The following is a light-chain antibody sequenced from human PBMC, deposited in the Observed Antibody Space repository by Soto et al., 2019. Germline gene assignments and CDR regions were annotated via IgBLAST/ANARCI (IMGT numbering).Light chain of an antibody. V-gene: IGLV2-14*01. Sequence: QSALTQPASVSGSPGQSITISCTGTSSDVGAYNYVSWYQQYPGKAPKVIISEVRKRPSGVSNRFSGSKSGDTASLTISGLQAEDEADYYCCSYAGSYTYVFGTGTKLTVL. CDR3: CSYAGSYTYV. CDR1: SSDVGAYNY. J-gene: IGLJ1*01. CDR2: EVR.